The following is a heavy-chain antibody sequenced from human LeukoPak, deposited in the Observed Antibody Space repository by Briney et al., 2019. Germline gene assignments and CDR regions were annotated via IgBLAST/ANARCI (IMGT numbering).Heavy chain of an antibody. CDR1: GFTFSSYS. CDR3: ARGGREYGYMPRA. D-gene: IGHD5-24*01. V-gene: IGHV3-21*01. J-gene: IGHJ5*02. Sequence: GGSLRLSCAASGFTFSSYSMNWVRQAPGKGLEWVSSISSSSSYIYYADSVKGRFTISRDNAKNSLYLQMNSLRAEDTAVYYCARGGREYGYMPRAWGQGTLVTVSS. CDR2: ISSSSSYI.